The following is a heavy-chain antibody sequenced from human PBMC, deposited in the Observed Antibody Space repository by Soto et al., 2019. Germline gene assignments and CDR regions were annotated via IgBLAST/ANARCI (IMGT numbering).Heavy chain of an antibody. CDR1: GGSISNVGYY. CDR2: ISHSGSA. J-gene: IGHJ4*02. V-gene: IGHV4-31*03. Sequence: SETLSLTCTVSGGSISNVGYYWTWIRQHPEKGLEWIGYISHSGSAYYNPSLKSRFSLTIDTSKNQFSLILSSVTAADTAIYSGARERAGFNGFEYWGRGTLVSVSS. CDR3: ARERAGFNGFEY. D-gene: IGHD2-8*01.